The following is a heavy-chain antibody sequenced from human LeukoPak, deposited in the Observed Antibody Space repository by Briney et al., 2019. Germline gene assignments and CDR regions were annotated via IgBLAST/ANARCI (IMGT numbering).Heavy chain of an antibody. CDR1: GYTFTGYY. D-gene: IGHD5-18*01. CDR2: INPNSGDT. V-gene: IGHV1-2*02. CDR3: ARDNYTAMVFYYMDV. Sequence: ASVKISCKASGYTFTGYYMHWVRQAPGQGLEWMGWINPNSGDTDYAQKFQGRVTVTRDTSISTAYMELSRLRPDDTAVYYCARDNYTAMVFYYMDVWGKGTTVTVSS. J-gene: IGHJ6*03.